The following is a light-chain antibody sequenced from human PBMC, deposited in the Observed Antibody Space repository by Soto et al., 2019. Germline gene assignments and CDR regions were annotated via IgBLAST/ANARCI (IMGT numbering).Light chain of an antibody. CDR2: DAS. Sequence: DLQMTQSPSSLSASVGDRVTITCQASQDISNYLNWYQQKPGKAPKLLIYDASNLETGVPSRFSGSGSGTDFTFTISSLQPEDIATYYCQHQGTFGGGTKVEIK. V-gene: IGKV1-33*01. J-gene: IGKJ4*01. CDR3: QHQGT. CDR1: QDISNY.